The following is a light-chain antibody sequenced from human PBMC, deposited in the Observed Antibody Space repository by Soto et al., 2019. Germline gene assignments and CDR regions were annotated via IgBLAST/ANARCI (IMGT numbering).Light chain of an antibody. CDR3: ISYTVSRSYV. CDR1: GSDIGTYDH. Sequence: QSVLTQPASVSGSPGQSITISCSGTGSDIGTYDHVAWFQQFPGKTPKLVIYNVSDRPSGVSYRFSGSKSGNTASLTISGLQADDEADYYCISYTVSRSYVFGTGTKVTVL. CDR2: NVS. J-gene: IGLJ1*01. V-gene: IGLV2-14*01.